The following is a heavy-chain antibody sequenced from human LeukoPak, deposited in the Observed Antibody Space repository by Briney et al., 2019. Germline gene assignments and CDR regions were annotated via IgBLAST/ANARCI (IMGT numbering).Heavy chain of an antibody. V-gene: IGHV3-7*01. D-gene: IGHD6-13*01. CDR3: ASERPSSSWYDF. Sequence: GGSLRLSCAASEFTFSNQWMTWVRQAPGKGLEWVANIHPDGSEKYYVGSVRGRFTISRDNARNLLYLQMNSLRSEDTAVHYCASERPSSSWYDFWGQGILVTVSS. CDR1: EFTFSNQW. CDR2: IHPDGSEK. J-gene: IGHJ5*01.